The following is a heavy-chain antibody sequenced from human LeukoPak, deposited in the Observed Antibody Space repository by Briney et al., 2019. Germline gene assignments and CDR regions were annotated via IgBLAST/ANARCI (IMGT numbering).Heavy chain of an antibody. Sequence: GGSLRLSCTASVFTFSTYWMSWVRQAPGKGLEWVASMNQDGSGRHYSDSVKGRFTISRDNAKNSVSLQMNSLRVEDTALYYCTREDRVGGSLDEGGQGTFVTVSS. J-gene: IGHJ4*02. V-gene: IGHV3-7*01. CDR1: VFTFSTYW. CDR3: TREDRVGGSLDE. CDR2: MNQDGSGR. D-gene: IGHD1-26*01.